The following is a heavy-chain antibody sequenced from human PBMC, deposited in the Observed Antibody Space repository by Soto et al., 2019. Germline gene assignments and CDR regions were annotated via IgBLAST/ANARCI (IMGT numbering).Heavy chain of an antibody. Sequence: VQVSCKASGYTFTSCGISWVRQAPVQGLEWMGWISAYNGNTNYAQKLKGRVTMTTDTSTSTAYMELRSLRSDDPAVYYCARDQGPFDYWGQGTLVTVSS. CDR3: ARDQGPFDY. CDR2: ISAYNGNT. CDR1: GYTFTSCG. J-gene: IGHJ4*02. V-gene: IGHV1-18*01.